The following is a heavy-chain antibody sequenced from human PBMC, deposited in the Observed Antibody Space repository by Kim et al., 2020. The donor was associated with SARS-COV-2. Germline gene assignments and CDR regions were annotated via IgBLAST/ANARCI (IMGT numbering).Heavy chain of an antibody. Sequence: NGSNKYYADSVKGRFTMSRDNSKSTLYLQRNSLRAEDTPVYYCAKVGPGYWGQRTLVTVSS. CDR3: AKVGPGY. CDR2: NGSNK. V-gene: IGHV3-30*02. J-gene: IGHJ4*02.